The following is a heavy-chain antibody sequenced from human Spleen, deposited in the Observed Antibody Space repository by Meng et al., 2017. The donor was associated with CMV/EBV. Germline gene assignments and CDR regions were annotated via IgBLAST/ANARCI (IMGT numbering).Heavy chain of an antibody. Sequence: SGPTLVKPTQTLTLTCTFSGFSLSTSGMRVSWIRQPPGKALEWLARIDWDDDKFYSTSLKTRLTISKDTSKNQVVLTMTNMDPVDTATYYCARIGGYSYGLALDYWGQGTLVTVSS. CDR1: GFSLSTSGMR. D-gene: IGHD5-18*01. J-gene: IGHJ4*02. CDR2: IDWDDDK. CDR3: ARIGGYSYGLALDY. V-gene: IGHV2-70D*14.